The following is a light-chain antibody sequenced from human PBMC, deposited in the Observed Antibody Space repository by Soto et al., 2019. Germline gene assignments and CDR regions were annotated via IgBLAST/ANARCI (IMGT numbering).Light chain of an antibody. CDR2: AAS. J-gene: IGKJ5*01. CDR3: QHSFSTPFT. V-gene: IGKV1-39*01. CDR1: QIISRY. Sequence: DIQMTQSPPSLSASVGDRVTITCRASQIISRYLNWYQQKPGKAPKVLIYAASSLQSGVPSRFSGSGSGTDFTLTFSSLQTADFATYYCQHSFSTPFTFGQGTRLEIK.